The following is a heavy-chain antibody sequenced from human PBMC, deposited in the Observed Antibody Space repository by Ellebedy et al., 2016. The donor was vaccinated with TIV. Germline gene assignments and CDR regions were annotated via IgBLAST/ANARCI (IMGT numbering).Heavy chain of an antibody. D-gene: IGHD3-22*01. J-gene: IGHJ4*02. Sequence: ASVKVSCXASGYTFTNYYMHWVRQAPGHGLEWMGIINSRGGSTNYAQKFQGRVTMTRDTSTSTVYMELSSLRSEDTAVYYCEREGLASSGYWFDYWGQGTLVTVSS. CDR2: INSRGGST. CDR3: EREGLASSGYWFDY. V-gene: IGHV1-46*01. CDR1: GYTFTNYY.